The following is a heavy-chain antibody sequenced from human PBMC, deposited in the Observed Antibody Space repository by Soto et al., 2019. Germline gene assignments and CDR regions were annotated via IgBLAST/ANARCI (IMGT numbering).Heavy chain of an antibody. J-gene: IGHJ6*02. Sequence: SETLSLTCSVANGSISGYYWSWIRQPPGQRLEWIGYIHYTGSANYSPSLKNRATLSVDTSKNSFSLEVHSVTAADTARYYCARHSASWFSGTYYFYGLDVWGRGATVTVSS. CDR3: ARHSASWFSGTYYFYGLDV. CDR1: NGSISGYY. V-gene: IGHV4-59*01. D-gene: IGHD2-2*01. CDR2: IHYTGSA.